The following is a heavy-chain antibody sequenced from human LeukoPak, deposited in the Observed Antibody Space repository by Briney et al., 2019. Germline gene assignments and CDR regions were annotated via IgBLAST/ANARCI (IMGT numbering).Heavy chain of an antibody. J-gene: IGHJ3*02. D-gene: IGHD3-3*01. CDR3: ARGVMIFGVVRSGAFDI. CDR2: IYPGGST. V-gene: IGHV3-53*01. Sequence: GGSLRLSCAASGFTVSSNYMSWVRQAPGKGPECVSVIYPGGSTYYADSVKGRFTISRDDSKNTLYLQMNSLRAEDTAVYYCARGVMIFGVVRSGAFDIWGQGTMVTVSS. CDR1: GFTVSSNY.